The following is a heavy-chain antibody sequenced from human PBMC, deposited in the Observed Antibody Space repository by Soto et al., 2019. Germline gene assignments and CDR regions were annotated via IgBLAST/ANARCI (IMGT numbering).Heavy chain of an antibody. J-gene: IGHJ3*01. CDR2: LYDVDGS. V-gene: IGHV3-53*01. CDR3: ASWHEREHAYDV. Sequence: DVQLVESGGGLIQPGESLRLSCAAFGLTVSGKKYVAWVRHAPGKGLEWVSALYDVDGSFYADSMKGRFTTSSDSSKTTVYLQMNGLRPDDTAVYYCASWHEREHAYDVWGQGTTVTVSS. D-gene: IGHD1-1*01. CDR1: GLTVSGKKY.